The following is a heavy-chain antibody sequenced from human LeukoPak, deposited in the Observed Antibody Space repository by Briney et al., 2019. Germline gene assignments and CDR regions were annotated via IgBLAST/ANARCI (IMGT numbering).Heavy chain of an antibody. V-gene: IGHV4-30-4*01. CDR3: ARDCSDFWSGYYCS. D-gene: IGHD3-3*01. J-gene: IGHJ4*02. CDR2: IYYTGST. CDR1: GGSISSGDYY. Sequence: SETLSLTCTVSGGSISSGDYYWSWIRQPPGKGLEWIGDIYYTGSTYYNPSLKSRVTISVDRSKNQFSLKLSSVTAADTAVYYCARDCSDFWSGYYCSRGQGTLVTVSS.